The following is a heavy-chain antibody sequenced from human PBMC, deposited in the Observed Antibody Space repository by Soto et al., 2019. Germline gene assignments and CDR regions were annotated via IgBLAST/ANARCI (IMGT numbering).Heavy chain of an antibody. CDR2: ISGSGGST. CDR3: AKSDYYDSSGPFDY. J-gene: IGHJ4*02. Sequence: GGSLRLPCAASGFTFSSYAMSWVRQAPGKGLEWVSAISGSGGSTYYADSVKGRFTISRDNSKNTLYLQMNSLRAEDTAVYYCAKSDYYDSSGPFDYWGQGTLVTVSS. D-gene: IGHD3-22*01. V-gene: IGHV3-23*01. CDR1: GFTFSSYA.